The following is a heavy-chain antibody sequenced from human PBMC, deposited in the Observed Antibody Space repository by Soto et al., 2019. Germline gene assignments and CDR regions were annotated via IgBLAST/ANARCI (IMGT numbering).Heavy chain of an antibody. CDR3: ARGLRGYCSGGSCYTVFWFDP. CDR1: GGSFSGYY. Sequence: QVQLQKWGAGLLKPSETLSLTCAVYGGSFSGYYWSWIRQPPGKGLEWIGEINHSGSTNYNPSLKSRVTISVDTAKNQFSLKLSSVTAADTAVYYCARGLRGYCSGGSCYTVFWFDPWGQGTLVTVSS. V-gene: IGHV4-34*01. CDR2: INHSGST. J-gene: IGHJ5*02. D-gene: IGHD2-15*01.